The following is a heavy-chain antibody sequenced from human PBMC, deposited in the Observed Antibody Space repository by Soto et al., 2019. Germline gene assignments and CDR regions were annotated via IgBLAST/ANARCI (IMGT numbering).Heavy chain of an antibody. CDR2: ISSSSSYI. CDR3: ARHSGSYYSLRSYGMDV. CDR1: GFTFSSYS. Sequence: GGSLRLSCAASGFTFSSYSMNWVRQAPGKGLEWVSSISSSSSYIYYADSVKGRFTISRDNAKNSLYLQMNSLRAEDTAVYYCARHSGSYYSLRSYGMDVWGQGTTVTVSS. J-gene: IGHJ6*02. D-gene: IGHD3-10*01. V-gene: IGHV3-21*01.